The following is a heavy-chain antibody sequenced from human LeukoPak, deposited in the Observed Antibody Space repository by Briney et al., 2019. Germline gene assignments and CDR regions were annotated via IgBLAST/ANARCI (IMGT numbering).Heavy chain of an antibody. J-gene: IGHJ4*02. V-gene: IGHV1-3*01. CDR3: ARLKYCTNGVCYAGFDY. CDR1: GYTFTSYA. CDR2: INAGNGNT. D-gene: IGHD2-8*01. Sequence: ASVMVSCKASGYTFTSYAMHWVRQAPGQRLEWMGWINAGNGNTKYSQKFQGRVTITRDTSADTAYMELSSLRSEDTAVYYCARLKYCTNGVCYAGFDYWGQGTLVTVSS.